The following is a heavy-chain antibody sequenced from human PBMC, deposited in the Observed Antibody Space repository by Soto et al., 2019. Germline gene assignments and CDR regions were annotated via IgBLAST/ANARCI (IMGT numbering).Heavy chain of an antibody. D-gene: IGHD2-2*01. Sequence: PGGSLRLSCAASGFTFSSYGMHLVRQAPVKWLEWVAVISYDGSNKYYADSVKGRFTISRDNSKNTLYLQMNSLRAEDTAVYYCAGGVPAAMSYYYYGMDVWGQGTTVTVSS. CDR1: GFTFSSYG. CDR2: ISYDGSNK. V-gene: IGHV3-30*03. J-gene: IGHJ6*02. CDR3: AGGVPAAMSYYYYGMDV.